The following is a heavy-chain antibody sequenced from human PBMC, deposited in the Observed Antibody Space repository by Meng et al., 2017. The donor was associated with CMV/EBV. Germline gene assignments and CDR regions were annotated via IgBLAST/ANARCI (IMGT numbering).Heavy chain of an antibody. Sequence: AHLQDEGPGLVKPSHNVYLHCTVARRSIRRCGLYVSWLRPPPGKGLEWNGYIYYSGSTYYNPSLNSRVTISVDTSKNPFSLKLSSVTAADTAVYYCARAQYSSSCDYWGQGTLVTVSS. V-gene: IGHV4-30-4*08. CDR3: ARAQYSSSCDY. CDR2: IYYSGST. CDR1: RRSIRRCGLY. D-gene: IGHD6-13*01. J-gene: IGHJ4*02.